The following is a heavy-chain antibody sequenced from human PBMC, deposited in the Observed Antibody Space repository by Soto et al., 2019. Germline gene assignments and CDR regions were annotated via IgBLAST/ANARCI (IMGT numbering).Heavy chain of an antibody. Sequence: SETLSLTCAVYGRSFSGYYWSWIRQPPGKGLEWIGEINHSGSTNYNPSLKSRVTISVDTSKNQFSLKLSSVTAADTAVYYCARGNYYYYYGMDVWGQGTTVTVSS. V-gene: IGHV4-34*01. CDR1: GRSFSGYY. J-gene: IGHJ6*02. CDR2: INHSGST. CDR3: ARGNYYYYYGMDV.